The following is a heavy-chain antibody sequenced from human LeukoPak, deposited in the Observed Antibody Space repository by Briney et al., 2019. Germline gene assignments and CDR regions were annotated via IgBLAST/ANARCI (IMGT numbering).Heavy chain of an antibody. V-gene: IGHV1-18*01. D-gene: IGHD6-13*01. J-gene: IGHJ4*02. Sequence: ASVKVSCKASGYTFTNHGISWVRQAPGQGLEWMGWISGYNGNTNYAQKFQGRVTMTTDTSTNTAYMELRSLRSDDTAVYYCARDEWQQLALFVYWGQGTLVTVSS. CDR2: ISGYNGNT. CDR1: GYTFTNHG. CDR3: ARDEWQQLALFVY.